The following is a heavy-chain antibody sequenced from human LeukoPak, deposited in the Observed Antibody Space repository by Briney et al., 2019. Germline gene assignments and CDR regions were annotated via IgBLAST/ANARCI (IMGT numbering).Heavy chain of an antibody. CDR3: AKEKETTAPYNWFDP. CDR2: ISGSGGST. J-gene: IGHJ5*02. CDR1: GFTFSGYA. V-gene: IGHV3-23*01. D-gene: IGHD4-11*01. Sequence: PGGSLRLSCAASGFTFSGYAMSWVRQAPVKGLEWVSTISGSGGSTYYADSVKGRFTISRDNSKNTLSLQMSSLRAEDTAVYYCAKEKETTAPYNWFDPWGQGTLVTVSS.